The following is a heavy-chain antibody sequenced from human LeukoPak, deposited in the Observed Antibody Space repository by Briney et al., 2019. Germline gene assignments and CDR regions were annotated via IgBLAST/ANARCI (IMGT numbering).Heavy chain of an antibody. J-gene: IGHJ5*02. Sequence: PETPSLTCTVSGGSISSYYWSWIRQPPGKGLEWIGYIYYSGSTNYNPSLKSRVTISVDTSKNQFSLKLSSVTAADTAVYYCARWIVVVPAAVNWFDPWGQGTLVPVSS. CDR2: IYYSGST. V-gene: IGHV4-59*01. CDR1: GGSISSYY. CDR3: ARWIVVVPAAVNWFDP. D-gene: IGHD2-2*01.